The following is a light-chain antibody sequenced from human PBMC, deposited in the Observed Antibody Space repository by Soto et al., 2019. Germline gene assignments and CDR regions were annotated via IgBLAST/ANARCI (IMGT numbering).Light chain of an antibody. Sequence: QSALTQPASVSGSPGQSIPISRTGSSIDVGFYNYISWYQQHPGKVPKLIIYEVTNRPSGVSNRFSGSKSGNTASLTISGLQAEDEADYYCCSYTTSSTRVFGTGTKVTVL. CDR1: SIDVGFYNY. V-gene: IGLV2-14*01. J-gene: IGLJ1*01. CDR3: CSYTTSSTRV. CDR2: EVT.